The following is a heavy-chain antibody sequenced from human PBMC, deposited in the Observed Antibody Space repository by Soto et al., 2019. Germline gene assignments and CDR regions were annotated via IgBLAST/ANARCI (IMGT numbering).Heavy chain of an antibody. CDR2: IYYSGST. D-gene: IGHD3-10*01. CDR3: ARHGGSGSYYYSV. CDR1: GGSISSYY. Sequence: SETLSLTCTVSGGSISSYYWSWIRQPPGKGLEWIGYIYYSGSTNYNPSLKSRVTISVDTSKNQFSLKLSSVTAADSAVYYCARHGGSGSYYYSVWGKGTTVTVS. V-gene: IGHV4-59*08. J-gene: IGHJ6*03.